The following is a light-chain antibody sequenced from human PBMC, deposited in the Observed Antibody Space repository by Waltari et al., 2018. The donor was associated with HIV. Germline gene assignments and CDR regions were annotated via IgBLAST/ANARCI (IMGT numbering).Light chain of an antibody. V-gene: IGLV1-47*01. CDR2: RNN. Sequence: QSVLTQPPSASGTPGQRVTISCSGSSSNIGTYYVYLYQPLPGTAPKPLIYRNNQRPSGVPDRFSGSKSGTSASLAINGLRSEDEADYYCAAWTDSLTAVVFGGGTKLSVL. J-gene: IGLJ2*01. CDR3: AAWTDSLTAVV. CDR1: SSNIGTYY.